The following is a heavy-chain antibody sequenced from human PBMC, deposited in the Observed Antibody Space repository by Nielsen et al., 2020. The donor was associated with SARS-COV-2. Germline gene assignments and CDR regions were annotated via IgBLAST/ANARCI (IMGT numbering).Heavy chain of an antibody. D-gene: IGHD2-2*01. J-gene: IGHJ4*02. V-gene: IGHV3-33*01. Sequence: LSLTCAASGFTFSSYGMHWVRQAPGKGLEWVAVIWFDGSNRFYADSVKGRFTISRHNSKNTLYLQMSSLRAEDTAVYYCARDKGGTSTKYYFDNWGQGTLVTVSS. CDR1: GFTFSSYG. CDR2: IWFDGSNR. CDR3: ARDKGGTSTKYYFDN.